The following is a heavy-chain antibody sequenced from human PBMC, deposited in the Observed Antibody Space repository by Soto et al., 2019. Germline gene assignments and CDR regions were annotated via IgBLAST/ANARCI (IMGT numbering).Heavy chain of an antibody. J-gene: IGHJ4*02. Sequence: QVQLVQSGAEVKKPGASVKVSCKASGYTFTSYDINWVRQATGQGLEWMGWMNPNSGNPGYAQKIQGRVTMTRNTSVSTAYMELSRLRSADTAVYYWARTLYGDTVEYGGQVTMVTFSS. CDR2: MNPNSGNP. V-gene: IGHV1-8*01. CDR1: GYTFTSYD. CDR3: ARTLYGDTVEY. D-gene: IGHD4-17*01.